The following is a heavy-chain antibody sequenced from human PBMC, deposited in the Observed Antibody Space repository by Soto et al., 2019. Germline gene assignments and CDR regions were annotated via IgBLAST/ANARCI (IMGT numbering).Heavy chain of an antibody. CDR3: ARGHYDFWSGYEYYFDY. CDR1: GGSFSGYY. Sequence: QVQLQQWGAGLLKPSETLSLTCAVYGGSFSGYYWSWIRQPPGKGLEWIGEINHSGSTNYNPSLKSRVTISVDTSKNQFSLKLSSVTAADTAVYYCARGHYDFWSGYEYYFDYWGQGTLVTVSS. CDR2: INHSGST. D-gene: IGHD3-3*01. J-gene: IGHJ4*02. V-gene: IGHV4-34*01.